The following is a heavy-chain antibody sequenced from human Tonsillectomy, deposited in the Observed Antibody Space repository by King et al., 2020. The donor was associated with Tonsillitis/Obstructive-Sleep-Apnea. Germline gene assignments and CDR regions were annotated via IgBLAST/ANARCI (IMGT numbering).Heavy chain of an antibody. CDR3: ARENGADFDY. J-gene: IGHJ4*02. V-gene: IGHV3-7*03. CDR1: RFTFSTYW. CDR2: IKQDGSEK. D-gene: IGHD1-1*01. Sequence: VQLAESGGGLVQPGGSLRLSCAASRFTFSTYWMSWVRQAPGQGLEWVANIKQDGSEKYYVDSVKGRFTISRDNAKNSLYLQMYSLRAEDTAVYYCARENGADFDYWGQGTLVTVSS.